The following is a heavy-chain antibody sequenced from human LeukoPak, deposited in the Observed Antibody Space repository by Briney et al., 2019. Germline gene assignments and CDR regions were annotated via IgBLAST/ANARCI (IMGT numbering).Heavy chain of an antibody. D-gene: IGHD3-9*01. CDR3: AKLATSDWAWFFDL. V-gene: IGHV4-4*09. CDR1: CGSLSSYY. Sequence: SETLSLMCSVYCGSLSSYYSSWIRQPPGKGLELIGYIFNSGFTNYNPSLKSRLPIPLTRSKTQFFLNLTSLTAADTAGFFLAKLATSDWAWFFDLWGRGTLVSVSS. J-gene: IGHJ2*01. CDR2: IFNSGFT.